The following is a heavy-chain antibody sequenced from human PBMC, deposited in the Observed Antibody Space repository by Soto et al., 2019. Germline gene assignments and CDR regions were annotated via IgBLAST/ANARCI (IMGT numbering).Heavy chain of an antibody. D-gene: IGHD5-12*01. J-gene: IGHJ4*02. V-gene: IGHV4-59*08. CDR3: ARRGGPAEYSGYDIFDY. Sequence: SETLSLTCTVSGGSISSYYWSWIRQPPGKGLEWIGYIYYSRSTNYNPSLKSRVTISVDTSKNQFSLKLSSVTAADTAVYYFARRGGPAEYSGYDIFDYWGQGTLVTVSS. CDR1: GGSISSYY. CDR2: IYYSRST.